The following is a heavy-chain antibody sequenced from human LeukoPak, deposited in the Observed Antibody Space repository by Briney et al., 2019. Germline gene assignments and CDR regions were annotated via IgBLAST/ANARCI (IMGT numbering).Heavy chain of an antibody. Sequence: SETLSLTCAVYGVSFSVYYCSWIRQPPGKGLEWIGEINHSGSTNYNPSLKSRVTISVDTSKNQFSLKLGSVTAADTAVYYCARTPLRGATFFTSYPNWFDTWGQGTLVTVSS. CDR2: INHSGST. D-gene: IGHD3-10*01. CDR1: GVSFSVYY. V-gene: IGHV4-34*01. CDR3: ARTPLRGATFFTSYPNWFDT. J-gene: IGHJ5*02.